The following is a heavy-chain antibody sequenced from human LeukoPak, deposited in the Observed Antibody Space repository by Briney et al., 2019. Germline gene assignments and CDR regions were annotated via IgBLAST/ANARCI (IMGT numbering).Heavy chain of an antibody. CDR2: ISFDGRSE. D-gene: IGHD3-10*01. Sequence: GGSLRLSCAASGFSFKTYGMHWVRQAPGKGLEWVALISFDGRSEYYTDSVKGRFTISRDNARNTVYLQMNSLTAEDTALYYCASLGGGWLGEFYQRPLDFWGQGTLVTVSS. CDR3: ASLGGGWLGEFYQRPLDF. J-gene: IGHJ4*02. CDR1: GFSFKTYG. V-gene: IGHV3-30*03.